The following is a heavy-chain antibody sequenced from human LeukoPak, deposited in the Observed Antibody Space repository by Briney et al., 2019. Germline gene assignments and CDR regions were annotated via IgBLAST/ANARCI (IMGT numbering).Heavy chain of an antibody. CDR2: IYYSGST. CDR3: ARGHRSYYYYYMDV. J-gene: IGHJ6*03. CDR1: GGSITNNNYY. Sequence: SETLSLTCTVSGGSITNNNYYWGWIRQPPGKGLEWIGSIYYSGSTYYNPSLKSRVTISVDTSKNQFSLKLSSLTAADTALYYCARGHRSYYYYYMDVWDKGTTVTVSS. V-gene: IGHV4-39*01. D-gene: IGHD2-15*01.